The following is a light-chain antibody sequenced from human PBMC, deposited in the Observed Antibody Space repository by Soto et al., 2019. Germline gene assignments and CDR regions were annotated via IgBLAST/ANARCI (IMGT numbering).Light chain of an antibody. CDR2: AAY. Sequence: EVVMTQSPATLSVSPGETVTLSCRASQSISFNVAWYQQKPGQPPRLLMYAAYTRATGIPARFSGGGSGTEFTLTISSLQPEDIAFYFCQQYEKWVTFGGGTKVDIK. CDR1: QSISFN. CDR3: QQYEKWVT. J-gene: IGKJ4*01. V-gene: IGKV3-15*01.